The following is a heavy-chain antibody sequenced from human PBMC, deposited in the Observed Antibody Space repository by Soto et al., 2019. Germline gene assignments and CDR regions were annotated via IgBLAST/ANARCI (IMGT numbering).Heavy chain of an antibody. CDR3: GKDSFARAV. CDR2: ITGTGGST. D-gene: IGHD3-10*01. Sequence: SGGSLRLSCAASGFTFSSFAMTWVRQAPGKGLEWVSGITGTGGSTYYADSVKGRFTISRDNFKNTLYLQLNGLSAEDRAVYVCGKDSFARAVWGQGTLVTVSS. CDR1: GFTFSSFA. J-gene: IGHJ4*02. V-gene: IGHV3-23*01.